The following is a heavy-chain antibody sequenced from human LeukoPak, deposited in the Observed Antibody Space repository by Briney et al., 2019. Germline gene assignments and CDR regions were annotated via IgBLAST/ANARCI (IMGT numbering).Heavy chain of an antibody. CDR2: ISAYNGNT. D-gene: IGHD2-2*01. J-gene: IGHJ5*02. V-gene: IGHV1-18*04. CDR1: GYTFTSYG. Sequence: ASVKVSCKASGYTFTSYGISWVRQAPGQGLEWMGWISAYNGNTNYAQKLQGRVTMTTDTSTSTAYMELRSLRSDDTAVCYCARAPSRGVVPAFDPWGQGTLVTVSS. CDR3: ARAPSRGVVPAFDP.